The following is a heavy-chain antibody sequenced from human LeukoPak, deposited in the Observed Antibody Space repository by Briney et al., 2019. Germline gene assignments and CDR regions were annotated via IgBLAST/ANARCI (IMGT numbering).Heavy chain of an antibody. Sequence: GRSLRLSCAASGFTFSSYSMNWVRQAPGKGLEWVSSISSRSTYIFYADSVKGRFTISRDNAKNSLYLQMNSLRVEDAAVYYCARVAVAKTIDYWGQGTLVTVSS. D-gene: IGHD6-19*01. V-gene: IGHV3-21*01. J-gene: IGHJ4*02. CDR2: ISSRSTYI. CDR3: ARVAVAKTIDY. CDR1: GFTFSSYS.